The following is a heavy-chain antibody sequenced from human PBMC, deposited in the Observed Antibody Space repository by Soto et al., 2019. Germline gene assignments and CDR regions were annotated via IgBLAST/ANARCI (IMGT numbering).Heavy chain of an antibody. D-gene: IGHD3-16*01. Sequence: SETLSLTCTVSGGSISSYYWSWIRRPPGKGLEWIGYIYYSGNTNYNPSLKSRLTISVDTSKNQFSLKLSSVTAADTAVYYCGRHPPYSAFDYWGQGTLVTVSS. CDR1: GGSISSYY. CDR3: GRHPPYSAFDY. J-gene: IGHJ4*02. V-gene: IGHV4-59*08. CDR2: IYYSGNT.